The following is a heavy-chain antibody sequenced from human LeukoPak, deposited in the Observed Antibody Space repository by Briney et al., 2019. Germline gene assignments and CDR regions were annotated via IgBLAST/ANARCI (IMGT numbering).Heavy chain of an antibody. V-gene: IGHV4-38-2*01. CDR1: GYSISSGYY. CDR3: ARWGREYYDILTRSYYFDY. CDR2: IYHRGSA. Sequence: PSETLSLTCAVSGYSISSGYYWGWIRQPPGKGLEWIGSIYHRGSAYYNPTLKSRVTISADMSKNHFSLKLSSVTAADTAVYYCARWGREYYDILTRSYYFDYWGQGTLVTVSS. D-gene: IGHD3-9*01. J-gene: IGHJ4*02.